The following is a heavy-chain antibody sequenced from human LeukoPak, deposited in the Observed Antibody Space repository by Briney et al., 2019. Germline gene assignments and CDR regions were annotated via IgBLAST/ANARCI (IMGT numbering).Heavy chain of an antibody. J-gene: IGHJ3*02. CDR2: IYHSGST. Sequence: SETLSLTCTVSGGSISSGGYYWSWIRQPPGKGLEWIGYIYHSGSTYYNPSLKSRVTISVDRSKNQFSLKLSSVTAADTAVYYCARQKPGITIFGVARDAFDIWGQGTMVTVSS. V-gene: IGHV4-30-2*01. CDR1: GGSISSGGYY. D-gene: IGHD3-3*01. CDR3: ARQKPGITIFGVARDAFDI.